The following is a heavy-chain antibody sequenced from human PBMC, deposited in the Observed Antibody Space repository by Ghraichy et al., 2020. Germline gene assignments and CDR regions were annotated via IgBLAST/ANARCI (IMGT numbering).Heavy chain of an antibody. CDR2: IYYSGST. V-gene: IGHV4-39*01. CDR1: GGSISSSSYY. CDR3: ARHCPRYYYDSSGYLDQYYFDY. J-gene: IGHJ4*02. Sequence: SETLSLTCTVSGGSISSSSYYWGWIRQPPGKGLEWIGSIYYSGSTYYNPSLKSRVTISVDTSKNQFSLKLSSVTAADTAVYYCARHCPRYYYDSSGYLDQYYFDYWGQGTLVTVSS. D-gene: IGHD3-22*01.